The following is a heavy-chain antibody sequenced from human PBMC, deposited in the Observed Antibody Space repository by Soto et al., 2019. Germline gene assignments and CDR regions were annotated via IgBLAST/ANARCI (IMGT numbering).Heavy chain of an antibody. CDR1: GGSISSSSYY. CDR3: ARGEDQDYYDSSGFFDY. D-gene: IGHD3-22*01. CDR2: IYYSGST. Sequence: SETLSLTCTVSGGSISSSSYYWGWIRQPPGKGLEWIGSIYYSGSTYYNPSLKSRVTISVDTSKTQFSLKLSSVTAADTAVYYCARGEDQDYYDSSGFFDYWGQGTLVTVSS. J-gene: IGHJ4*02. V-gene: IGHV4-39*01.